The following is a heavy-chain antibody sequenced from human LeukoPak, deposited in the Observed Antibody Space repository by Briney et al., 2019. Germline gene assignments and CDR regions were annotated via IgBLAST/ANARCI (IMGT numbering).Heavy chain of an antibody. J-gene: IGHJ4*02. CDR1: GYTFTCYY. D-gene: IGHD6-13*01. V-gene: IGHV1-2*02. CDR2: INPNSGGT. Sequence: ASVKVSCKASGYTFTCYYMHWVRQAPGQGVEWMGWINPNSGGTNYAQKFQGRVTMTRDTSISTAYMELSRLRSDDTAVYYCARVVSSSWYYFDYWGQGTLVTVSS. CDR3: ARVVSSSWYYFDY.